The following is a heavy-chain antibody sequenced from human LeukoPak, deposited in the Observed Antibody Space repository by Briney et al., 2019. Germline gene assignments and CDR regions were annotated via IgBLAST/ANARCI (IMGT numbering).Heavy chain of an antibody. J-gene: IGHJ6*03. D-gene: IGHD2-2*01. CDR3: ARAPCSSTSCYVEISSGGSGRYYMDV. CDR1: GCTFSSYA. V-gene: IGHV1-69*05. CDR2: IIPIFGTA. Sequence: ASVKVSCKATGCTFSSYAINWVRQAPGQGLEWMGGIIPIFGTAKYAQKFQGRVTITTEESTSTAYMELSSLRSEDTAVYYCARAPCSSTSCYVEISSGGSGRYYMDVWGKGTTVTVSS.